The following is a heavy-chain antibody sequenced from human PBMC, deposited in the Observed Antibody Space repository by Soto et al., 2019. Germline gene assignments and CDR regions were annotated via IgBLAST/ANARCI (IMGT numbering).Heavy chain of an antibody. D-gene: IGHD2-21*01. J-gene: IGHJ4*02. V-gene: IGHV1-8*02. Sequence: QVQLVQSGAEVKKPGASVKVSCKASGYTFTIYDLNWVRQATGKGLEWMGWMNPNSGNTGHAQKFQGRVTMTRNSPISSAYMELTSLRSEDTAVYYLARERTYFGAYWGQGTLVTVSS. CDR2: MNPNSGNT. CDR3: ARERTYFGAY. CDR1: GYTFTIYD.